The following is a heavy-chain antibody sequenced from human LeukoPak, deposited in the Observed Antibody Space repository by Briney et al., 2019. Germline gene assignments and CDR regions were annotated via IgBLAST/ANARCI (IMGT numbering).Heavy chain of an antibody. CDR2: IYYNGST. J-gene: IGHJ5*02. CDR3: ARHYWSGYRGPRFDP. CDR1: GGSISSRDYY. Sequence: PSEALSLTCTVSGGSISSRDYYWGWIRQPPGKGLEWIGSIYYNGSTYYNPSLKSRVTISVDTSKNQFSLELSSVAAADTAVYYCARHYWSGYRGPRFDPWGQGTLVTVSS. V-gene: IGHV4-39*01. D-gene: IGHD3-3*01.